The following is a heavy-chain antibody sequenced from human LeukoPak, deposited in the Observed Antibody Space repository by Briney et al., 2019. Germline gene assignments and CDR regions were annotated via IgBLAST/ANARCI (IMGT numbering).Heavy chain of an antibody. J-gene: IGHJ3*02. D-gene: IGHD3-3*01. CDR1: GGSISSSSYY. Sequence: SETLSLTCTVSGGSISSSSYYWGWIRQPPGKGLEWIGSIYYSGSTYYNPSLKSRVTISVDTSKNQFSLKLSSVTAADTAVYYCARDMSGFAFDIWGQGTMVTVSS. CDR2: IYYSGST. V-gene: IGHV4-39*07. CDR3: ARDMSGFAFDI.